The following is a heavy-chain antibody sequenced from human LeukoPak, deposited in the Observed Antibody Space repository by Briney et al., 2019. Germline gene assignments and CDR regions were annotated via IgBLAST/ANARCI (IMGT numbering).Heavy chain of an antibody. D-gene: IGHD3-22*01. CDR1: GGSFSGYY. CDR3: ARRGYYYAFDI. Sequence: SDTLSLTCAVYGGSFSGYYWSWIRQPPGKGLEWIGEINHSGSTNYNPSLKSRVTISVDTSKNQFSLKLSSVTAADTAVYYCARRGYYYAFDIWGQGTMVTVSS. CDR2: INHSGST. V-gene: IGHV4-34*01. J-gene: IGHJ3*02.